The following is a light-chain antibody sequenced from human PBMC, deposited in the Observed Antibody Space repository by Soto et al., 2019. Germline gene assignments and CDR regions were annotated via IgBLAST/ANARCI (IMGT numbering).Light chain of an antibody. J-gene: IGKJ2*01. CDR1: QSISTY. Sequence: IQMTQSPSSLSASVGDRVTITCRASQSISTYLHWYQQKPGTAPKLLIYATSSLQSGVPSRFSASGSGTDFTLTISSLQPEDFATYYCLHDYNYPYTFGQGTKVDIK. V-gene: IGKV1-6*02. CDR3: LHDYNYPYT. CDR2: ATS.